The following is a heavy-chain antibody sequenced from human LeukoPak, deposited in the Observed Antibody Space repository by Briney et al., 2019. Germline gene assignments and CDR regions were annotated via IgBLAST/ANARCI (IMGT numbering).Heavy chain of an antibody. CDR2: ISGNSGSL. D-gene: IGHD4-23*01. Sequence: GGSLRLSCAASGFTFDDYAMHWVRQAPGKGLEWVSGISGNSGSLGYADSVKGRFTISRDNAKNSLYLQMNSLRAEDTALYYCAKADTTVADGMDVWGQGTTVTVSS. CDR1: GFTFDDYA. J-gene: IGHJ6*02. CDR3: AKADTTVADGMDV. V-gene: IGHV3-9*01.